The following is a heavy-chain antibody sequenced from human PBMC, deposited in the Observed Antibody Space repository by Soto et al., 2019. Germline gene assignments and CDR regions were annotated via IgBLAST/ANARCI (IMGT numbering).Heavy chain of an antibody. CDR2: INAGNGNT. V-gene: IGHV1-3*05. CDR3: AREGSSWHGYRVYYYGMDV. D-gene: IGHD6-13*01. Sequence: QVQLVQSGAEEKKPGASVKVSCKASGYTFTSYAMHWVRQAPGQRLESMGWINAGNGNTKYSQKFQGRVTITRDTSASTAYMELSSLRSEDTAVYYCAREGSSWHGYRVYYYGMDVWGQGTTVTVSS. CDR1: GYTFTSYA. J-gene: IGHJ6*02.